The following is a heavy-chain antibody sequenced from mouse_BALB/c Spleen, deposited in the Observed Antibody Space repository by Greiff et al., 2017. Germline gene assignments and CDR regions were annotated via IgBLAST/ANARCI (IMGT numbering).Heavy chain of an antibody. J-gene: IGHJ3*01. D-gene: IGHD2-10*02. CDR2: ISSGGSYT. V-gene: IGHV5-9-4*01. CDR3: ARKYGNAWFAY. CDR1: GFTFSSYA. Sequence: EVQVVESGGGLVKPGGSLKLSCAASGFTFSSYAMSWVRQSPEKRLEWVAEISSGGSYTYYPDTVTGRFTISRDNAKNTLYLEMSSLRSEDTAMYYCARKYGNAWFAYWGQGTLVTVSA.